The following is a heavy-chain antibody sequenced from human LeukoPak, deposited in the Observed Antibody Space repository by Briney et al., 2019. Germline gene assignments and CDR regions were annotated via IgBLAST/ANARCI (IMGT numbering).Heavy chain of an antibody. CDR3: ARDYYGSGSHQLDY. Sequence: SETLSLTCTVSGYSISSGYYWGWIRQPPGRGLEWIGSIYHSGSTYYNPSLKSRVTISVDTSKNQFSLKLSSVTAADTAVYYCARDYYGSGSHQLDYWGQGTLVTVSS. D-gene: IGHD3-10*01. V-gene: IGHV4-38-2*02. CDR2: IYHSGST. J-gene: IGHJ4*02. CDR1: GYSISSGYY.